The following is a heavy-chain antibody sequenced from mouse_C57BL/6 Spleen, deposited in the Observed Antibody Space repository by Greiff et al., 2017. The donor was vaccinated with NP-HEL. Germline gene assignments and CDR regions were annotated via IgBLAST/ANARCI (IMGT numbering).Heavy chain of an antibody. CDR2: IYPGSGST. D-gene: IGHD3-2*02. CDR3: ARQRRRHAMDY. CDR1: GYTFTSYW. J-gene: IGHJ4*01. Sequence: QVQLQQPGAELVMPGASVKLSCKASGYTFTSYWITWVKQRPGQGLEWIGDIYPGSGSTNYNEKFKSKATLTVDTSSSTAYMQLSSLTSEDSAVYYCARQRRRHAMDYWGQGTSVTVSS. V-gene: IGHV1-55*01.